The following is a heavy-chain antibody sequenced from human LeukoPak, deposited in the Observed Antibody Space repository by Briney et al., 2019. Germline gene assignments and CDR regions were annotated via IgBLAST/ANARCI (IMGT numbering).Heavy chain of an antibody. V-gene: IGHV1-2*02. CDR2: INPNSGGT. Sequence: ASVRVSCKASGYTFTGYYMHWVRQAPGQGLEWMGWINPNSGGTNYAQKFQGRVTMTRDTSISTAYMELSRLRSDDTAVYYCARSEYSSRWYNYWGQGTMVTVSS. CDR3: ARSEYSSRWYNY. CDR1: GYTFTGYY. D-gene: IGHD6-13*01. J-gene: IGHJ4*02.